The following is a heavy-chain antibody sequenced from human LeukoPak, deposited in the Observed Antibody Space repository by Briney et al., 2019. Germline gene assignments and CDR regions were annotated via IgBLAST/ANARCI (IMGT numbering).Heavy chain of an antibody. D-gene: IGHD6-19*01. Sequence: SETLSLTCAVYGGSFSGYYWSWIRQPPGKGLEWIGEINHSGSTNYNPSLKSRVTISVDTSKNQFSLKLSSVTAADTAVYHCATRDSSGWYTNDAFDIWGQGTMVTVSS. CDR1: GGSFSGYY. V-gene: IGHV4-34*01. CDR2: INHSGST. CDR3: ATRDSSGWYTNDAFDI. J-gene: IGHJ3*02.